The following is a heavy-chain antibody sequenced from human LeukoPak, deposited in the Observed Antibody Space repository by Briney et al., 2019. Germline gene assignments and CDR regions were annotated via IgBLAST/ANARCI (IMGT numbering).Heavy chain of an antibody. V-gene: IGHV3-53*01. CDR3: ARGPSYYYDSSGYYMS. CDR2: IYSGGST. J-gene: IGHJ5*02. Sequence: GGSLRLSCVASGFTFSTHTMYWVRLAPGKGLEWVSVIYSGGSTYYADSVKGRFTISRDNSKNTLYLQMNSLRAEDTAVYYCARGPSYYYDSSGYYMSWGQGTLVTVSS. D-gene: IGHD3-22*01. CDR1: GFTFSTHT.